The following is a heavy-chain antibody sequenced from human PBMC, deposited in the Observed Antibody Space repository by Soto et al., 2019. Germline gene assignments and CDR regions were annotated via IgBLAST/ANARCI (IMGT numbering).Heavy chain of an antibody. D-gene: IGHD2-15*01. CDR1: GFTFSTYA. V-gene: IGHV3-23*01. CDR2: ITISGTGA. Sequence: EVQLLESGGGLVQPGGSLRLSCAASGFTFSTYAMSWVRQAPGKGLEWVSAITISGTGAYYADSVEGRFTFSRDNFKNTLYLQMNGLRAEDTAIYYCAKGGLLSSPLDCWGQGTLVTVSS. CDR3: AKGGLLSSPLDC. J-gene: IGHJ4*02.